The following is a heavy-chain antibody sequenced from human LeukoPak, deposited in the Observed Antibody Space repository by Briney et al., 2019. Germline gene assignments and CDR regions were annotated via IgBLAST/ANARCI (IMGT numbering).Heavy chain of an antibody. CDR3: ARPGGRDHGGNSVAFHI. J-gene: IGHJ3*02. Sequence: SETLSLTCTVSGGSISGYYWNWIRQPPGKGLEWIGFIYNAGNTNYNPSLKSRVTISADPTKNQVSLNLSSVTAADTAVYYCARPGGRDHGGNSVAFHIWGQGTMVTVSS. CDR1: GGSISGYY. CDR2: IYNAGNT. D-gene: IGHD4-23*01. V-gene: IGHV4-59*08.